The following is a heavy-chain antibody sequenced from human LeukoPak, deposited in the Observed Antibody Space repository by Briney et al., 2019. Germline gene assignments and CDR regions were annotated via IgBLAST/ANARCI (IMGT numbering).Heavy chain of an antibody. J-gene: IGHJ4*02. V-gene: IGHV4-59*08. CDR3: ASGSLAVAGRGFDY. D-gene: IGHD6-19*01. CDR1: GGSVNNYY. CDR2: IYYRGTT. Sequence: ASETLSLTCTVSGGSVNNYYWGWIRQPPGKGLEWLGYIYYRGTTNYNPSLKSRVTISVDTSKNQFSLKLSSVTAADTAVYYCASGSLAVAGRGFDYWGQGTLVTVSS.